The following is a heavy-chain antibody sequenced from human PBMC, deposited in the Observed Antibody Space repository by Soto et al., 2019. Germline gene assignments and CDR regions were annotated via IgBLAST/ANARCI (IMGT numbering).Heavy chain of an antibody. J-gene: IGHJ5*02. CDR2: VYSSGGT. V-gene: IGHV4-4*07. CDR3: ARGQRFSDWFDP. CDR1: GGSMSSYY. Sequence: SETLSLTCSVSGGSMSSYYGTWIRQPAGKGLEWIGRVYSSGGTHYYPSLKSRVTISLDTSKNQFSLRLISVTAADTAVYYCARGQRFSDWFDPWGQGTLVTVSS. D-gene: IGHD3-3*01.